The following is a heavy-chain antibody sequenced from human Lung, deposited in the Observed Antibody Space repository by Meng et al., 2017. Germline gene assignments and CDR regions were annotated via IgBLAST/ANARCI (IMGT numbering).Heavy chain of an antibody. CDR1: GFTFTDHW. CDR3: TNDRLNH. V-gene: IGHV3-74*01. CDR2: INRDGTKP. D-gene: IGHD1-1*01. Sequence: EVQLVGCGGGLVPPGGSLRLSCAASGFTFTDHWMHWVRQGPGKGLVWVSRINRDGTKPTYADSVKGRFTISRDNDKNTLYLQMNNLRAEDTAFYYCTNDRLNHWGQGALVTVSS. J-gene: IGHJ1*01.